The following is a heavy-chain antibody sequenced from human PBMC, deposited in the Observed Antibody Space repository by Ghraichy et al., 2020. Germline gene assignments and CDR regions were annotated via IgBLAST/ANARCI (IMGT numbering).Heavy chain of an antibody. V-gene: IGHV3-23*01. CDR3: AKEEDIVVVPAAMSDY. D-gene: IGHD2-2*01. CDR1: GFTFSSYA. J-gene: IGHJ4*02. Sequence: GGSLRLSCAASGFTFSSYAMSWVRQAPGKGLEWVSAISGSGGSTYYADSVKGRFTISRDNSKNTLYLQMNSLRAEDTAVYYCAKEEDIVVVPAAMSDYWGQGTLVTVSS. CDR2: ISGSGGST.